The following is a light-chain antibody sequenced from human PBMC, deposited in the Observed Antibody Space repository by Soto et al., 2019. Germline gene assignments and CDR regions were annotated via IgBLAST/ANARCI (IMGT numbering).Light chain of an antibody. V-gene: IGKV3-11*01. CDR3: QQRSNWPGT. J-gene: IGKJ2*01. Sequence: EIVLTQSPATLSLSPGERATLSCRASQSVSSYLAWYQQKPGQAPRLLIYDASNRATGIPARFSGSGSGTDFTPTISSLGPEDFAVYYCQQRSNWPGTFGQGTKLQIK. CDR1: QSVSSY. CDR2: DAS.